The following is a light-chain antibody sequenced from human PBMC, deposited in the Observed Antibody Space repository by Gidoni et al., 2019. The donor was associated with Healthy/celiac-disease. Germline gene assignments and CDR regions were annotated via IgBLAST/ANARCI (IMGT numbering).Light chain of an antibody. CDR3: QQYYSYPS. CDR2: AAS. J-gene: IGKJ2*01. CDR1: QGNSSY. V-gene: IGKV1-8*01. Sequence: AIRITQSPSSLAASTGDRVTLTCRASQGNSSYLAVYQQKPGKAPKLLIYAASTLQSGVPYRFSGSGSGTDFTLTIRCLQSEDFATYYCQQYYSYPSFGQGTKLEIK.